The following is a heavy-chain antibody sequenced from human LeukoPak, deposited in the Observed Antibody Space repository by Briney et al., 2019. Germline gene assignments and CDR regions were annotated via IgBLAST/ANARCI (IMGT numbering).Heavy chain of an antibody. J-gene: IGHJ3*02. D-gene: IGHD3-22*01. CDR1: KFTFSSYG. CDR3: AKDTNYYDSSGFFGDAFDI. CDR2: IRDDGTNK. V-gene: IGHV3-30*02. Sequence: GGSLRLSCVASKFTFSSYGMHWVRQAPGKGLEWVAFIRDDGTNKYYAHSVKGRFTISRDNSKNTLYLQMNSLRAEDTAVYYCAKDTNYYDSSGFFGDAFDIWGQGTMVTVSS.